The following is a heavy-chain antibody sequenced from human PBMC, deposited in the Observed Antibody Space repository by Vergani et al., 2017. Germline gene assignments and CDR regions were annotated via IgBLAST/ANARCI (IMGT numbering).Heavy chain of an antibody. D-gene: IGHD3-9*01. J-gene: IGHJ6*02. CDR1: GYTFTSYG. V-gene: IGHV1-18*01. CDR2: ISAYNGNT. CDR3: ARGDLRYFDWPYYYYGMDV. Sequence: QVQLVQSGAEVKKPGASVKVSCKASGYTFTSYGISWVRQVPGQGLEWMGWISAYNGNTNYAQKLQGRVTMTTDTSTSTAYMELRSLRSDDTAVYYCARGDLRYFDWPYYYYGMDVWGQGTTVTVSS.